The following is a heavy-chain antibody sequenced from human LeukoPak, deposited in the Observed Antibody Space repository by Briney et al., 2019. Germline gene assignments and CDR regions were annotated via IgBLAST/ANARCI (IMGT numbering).Heavy chain of an antibody. CDR1: GGSFSTLY. CDR2: IYTSGST. Sequence: SETLSLTCTLSGGSFSTLYWSWLRQPAGKGLEWIGRIYTSGSTNYNPSLKSRVTMSVDTSKNQFSLKLSSASAADTAVYYCARDCATRPAAMIYWFDPWGQGTLVTVSS. V-gene: IGHV4-4*07. CDR3: ARDCATRPAAMIYWFDP. J-gene: IGHJ5*02. D-gene: IGHD2-2*01.